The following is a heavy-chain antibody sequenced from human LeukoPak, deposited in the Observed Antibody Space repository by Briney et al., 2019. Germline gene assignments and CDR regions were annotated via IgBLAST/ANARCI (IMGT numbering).Heavy chain of an antibody. J-gene: IGHJ4*02. CDR2: IYYSGST. Sequence: PSETLSLTCTVSGGSISSYYWSWIRQPPGKGPEWIGYIYYSGSTNYNPSLKSRVTISVDTSKNQFSLKLSSVTAADTAVYYCARGGSVAGPPDYWGQGTLVTVSS. D-gene: IGHD6-19*01. V-gene: IGHV4-59*01. CDR3: ARGGSVAGPPDY. CDR1: GGSISSYY.